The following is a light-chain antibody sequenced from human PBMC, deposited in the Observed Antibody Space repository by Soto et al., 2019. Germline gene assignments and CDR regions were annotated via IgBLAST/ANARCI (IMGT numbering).Light chain of an antibody. CDR1: QNIYNY. CDR3: QQSYSSPVT. Sequence: DIQMTQSPSSLSASVGDRVTVTCRTSQNIYNYLNWYQQKPGKAPKLLIYAASSLQSGVPSRFSGSGSGTDFTLTVDSLQPEDFATYYCQQSYSSPVTFGQGTRLEIK. J-gene: IGKJ5*01. V-gene: IGKV1-39*01. CDR2: AAS.